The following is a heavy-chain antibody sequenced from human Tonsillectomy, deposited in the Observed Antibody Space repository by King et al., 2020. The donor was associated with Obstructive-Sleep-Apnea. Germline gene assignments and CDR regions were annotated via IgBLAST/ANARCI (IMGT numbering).Heavy chain of an antibody. J-gene: IGHJ4*02. CDR1: GYTFTKYY. V-gene: IGHV1-46*01. CDR2: INPPGGTT. Sequence: VQLVESGAEVKKPGASVKVSCKASGYTFTKYYMHWVRQARGQGLEWMGVINPPGGTTVYAQKVQGKVTMTRDTSTSTVFMELSGLRSEDTAVYYCARETIHWNDPPGFDYWGQGTPVTVSS. CDR3: ARETIHWNDPPGFDY. D-gene: IGHD1-1*01.